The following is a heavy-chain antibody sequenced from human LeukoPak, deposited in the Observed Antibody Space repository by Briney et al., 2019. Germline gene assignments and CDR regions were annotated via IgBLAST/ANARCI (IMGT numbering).Heavy chain of an antibody. Sequence: PGGSLRLSCAASGFTFRSYSMNWVRQAPGKGLEWVSSISSSSSYIYYADSVKGRFTISRDNAKNSLYLQMNSLRAEDTAVYYCARDRWDSSGWYDAFDIWGQGTMVTVSS. V-gene: IGHV3-21*01. J-gene: IGHJ3*02. CDR3: ARDRWDSSGWYDAFDI. CDR1: GFTFRSYS. CDR2: ISSSSSYI. D-gene: IGHD6-19*01.